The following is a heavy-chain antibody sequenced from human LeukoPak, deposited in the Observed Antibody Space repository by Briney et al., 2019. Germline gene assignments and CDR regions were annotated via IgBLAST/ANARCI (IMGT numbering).Heavy chain of an antibody. J-gene: IGHJ5*02. CDR1: GYTFTSYG. Sequence: ASVKVSCKASGYTFTSYGISWVRQAPGQGLEWMGWISAYNGNTNYAQKLQGRVTMTTDTSTSTAYMELRSLRSDDTAVYYCARSIMVYATDWFDPWGQGTLATVSS. V-gene: IGHV1-18*01. CDR2: ISAYNGNT. D-gene: IGHD2-8*01. CDR3: ARSIMVYATDWFDP.